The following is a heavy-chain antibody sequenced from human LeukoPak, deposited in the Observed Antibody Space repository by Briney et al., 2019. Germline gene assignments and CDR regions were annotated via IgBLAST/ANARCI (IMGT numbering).Heavy chain of an antibody. CDR1: GGTFSSYA. J-gene: IGHJ5*02. Sequence: VASVKVSCKASGGTFSSYAISWVRQAPGQGLEWMGWINTNTGNPTYAQGFTGRFVFSLDTSVSTAYLQISSLKAEDTAVYYCARDFGICSSTSCHPMGNWFDPWGQGTLVTVSS. V-gene: IGHV7-4-1*02. CDR3: ARDFGICSSTSCHPMGNWFDP. CDR2: INTNTGNP. D-gene: IGHD2-2*01.